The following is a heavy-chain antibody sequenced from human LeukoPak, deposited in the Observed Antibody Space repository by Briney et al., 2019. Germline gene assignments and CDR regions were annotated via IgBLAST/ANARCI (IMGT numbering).Heavy chain of an antibody. D-gene: IGHD2-21*02. CDR3: AKGYRVTRAAFDI. CDR2: ISGSGGST. V-gene: IGHV3-23*01. Sequence: GGSLRLSCAASGFTFSNAWMSWVRQAPGKGLEWVSDISGSGGSTYYADSVKGRFTISRDNSKNTLYLQMNSLRAEDTAVYYCAKGYRVTRAAFDIWGQGTMVTVFS. CDR1: GFTFSNAW. J-gene: IGHJ3*02.